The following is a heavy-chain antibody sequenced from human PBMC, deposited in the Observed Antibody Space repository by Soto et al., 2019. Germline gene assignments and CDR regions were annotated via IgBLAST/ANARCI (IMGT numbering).Heavy chain of an antibody. Sequence: GGSLRFSCAASGFTFSSYAMSWVRQAPGKGLEWVSAISGSGGSTYYADSVKGRFTISRDNSKNTLYLQMNSLRAEDTAVYYCAKDGGNYYYDSSGYSTNFDYWGQGTLVTVSS. CDR2: ISGSGGST. CDR3: AKDGGNYYYDSSGYSTNFDY. CDR1: GFTFSSYA. J-gene: IGHJ4*02. V-gene: IGHV3-23*01. D-gene: IGHD3-22*01.